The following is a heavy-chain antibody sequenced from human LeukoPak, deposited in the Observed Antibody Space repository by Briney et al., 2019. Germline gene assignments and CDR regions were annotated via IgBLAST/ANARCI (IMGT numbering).Heavy chain of an antibody. Sequence: PGKSLRLSCVASGSTFSHYGMHWVRQAPGKGLEWVAVIWYDGSNKHYTDSVKGRFTISIDNSKNTLYLQMHSLRAEDTAVYYCARELGLRTIDAFDIWGQGTMVTVSS. CDR2: IWYDGSNK. V-gene: IGHV3-33*01. J-gene: IGHJ3*02. D-gene: IGHD2-21*02. CDR1: GSTFSHYG. CDR3: ARELGLRTIDAFDI.